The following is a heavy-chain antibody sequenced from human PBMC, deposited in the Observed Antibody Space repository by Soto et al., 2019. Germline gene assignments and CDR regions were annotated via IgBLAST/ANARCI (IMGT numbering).Heavy chain of an antibody. CDR2: INTYNGNT. V-gene: IGHV1-18*01. CDR1: GYTFTSYG. Sequence: QVQLVQSGAEVKNPGASVKVSCKTSGYTFTSYGIGWARQAPGQGLEWMGWINTYNGNTNYAQNLQGRVTLTTDTSTSTAYMELRSLRSNDTAIYYCARVDVYVTPSPQDVWGQGTTFTVSS. CDR3: ARVDVYVTPSPQDV. D-gene: IGHD3-16*01. J-gene: IGHJ6*02.